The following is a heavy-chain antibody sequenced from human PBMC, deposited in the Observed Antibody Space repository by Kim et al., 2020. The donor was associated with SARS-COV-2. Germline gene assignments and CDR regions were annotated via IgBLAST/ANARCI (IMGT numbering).Heavy chain of an antibody. CDR1: GFTFSSYA. J-gene: IGHJ4*02. D-gene: IGHD6-13*01. CDR3: ARASGVGGTRGYIAAAGGIDY. Sequence: GGSLRLSCAASGFTFSSYAMHWVRQAPGKGLEWVAVISYDGSNKYYADSVKGRFTISRDNSKNTLYLQMNSLRAEDTAVYYCARASGVGGTRGYIAAAGGIDYWGQGTLVTVSS. CDR2: ISYDGSNK. V-gene: IGHV3-30-3*01.